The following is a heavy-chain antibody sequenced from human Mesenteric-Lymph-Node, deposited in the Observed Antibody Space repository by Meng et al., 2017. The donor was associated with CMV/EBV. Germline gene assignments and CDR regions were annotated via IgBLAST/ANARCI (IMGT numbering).Heavy chain of an antibody. CDR3: ARGFSPRGAVEPPLDY. J-gene: IGHJ4*02. V-gene: IGHV4-61*01. D-gene: IGHD3-10*01. CDR1: SLSSGSSY. CDR2: IYYSGST. Sequence: SLSSGSSYLIWIRQPPGKVLEWIGYIYYSGSTNYNPSLKSRVTISVDTSKNQFSLKLSSVTAADTAAYYCARGFSPRGAVEPPLDYWGQGTLVTVSS.